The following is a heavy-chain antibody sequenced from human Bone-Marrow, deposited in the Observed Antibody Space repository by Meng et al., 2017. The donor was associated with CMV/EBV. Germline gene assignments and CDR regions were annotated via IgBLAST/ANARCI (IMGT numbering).Heavy chain of an antibody. CDR3: AKDYGRYSYAFDI. D-gene: IGHD3-10*01. CDR1: EFTFSSYA. CDR2: IRYDGSNK. Sequence: GGSLRLSCAASEFTFSSYAMHWVRQAPGKGLEWVAYIRYDGSNKYHADSVKGRFTISRDNFKNTLFLQMNSLRAEDTAVYYCAKDYGRYSYAFDIWGQGKMVNVSS. J-gene: IGHJ3*02. V-gene: IGHV3-30*02.